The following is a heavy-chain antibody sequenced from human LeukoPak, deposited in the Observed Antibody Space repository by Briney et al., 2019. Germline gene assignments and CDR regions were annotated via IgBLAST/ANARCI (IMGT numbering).Heavy chain of an antibody. J-gene: IGHJ5*02. Sequence: SVKVPCKASGGSFSSYGISWVRQAPGQGLEWMGGIIPMLGRSNYAQKFQGRVTISTDESTSTACMEMSSLRSEDTAVYYCAREDHTANNWFDPWGQGTLVTVSS. CDR2: IIPMLGRS. V-gene: IGHV1-69*05. CDR3: AREDHTANNWFDP. D-gene: IGHD5-18*01. CDR1: GGSFSSYG.